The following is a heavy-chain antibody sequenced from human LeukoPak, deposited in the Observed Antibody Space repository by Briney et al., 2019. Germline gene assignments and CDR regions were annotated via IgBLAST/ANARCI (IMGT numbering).Heavy chain of an antibody. CDR1: GYTFTCYY. V-gene: IGHV1-2*02. D-gene: IGHD3-10*01. J-gene: IGHJ4*02. Sequence: GASVKVSCKASGYTFTCYYMHWVRQAPGQGLEWMGWINPNSGGTNYAQKFQGRVTMTRDTSISTAYMELSRLRSDDTAVYYCARASREVWFGELMSPFDYWGQGTLVTVSS. CDR3: ARASREVWFGELMSPFDY. CDR2: INPNSGGT.